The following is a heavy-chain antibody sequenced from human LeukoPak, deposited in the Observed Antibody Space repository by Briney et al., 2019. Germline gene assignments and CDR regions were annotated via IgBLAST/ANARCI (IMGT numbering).Heavy chain of an antibody. Sequence: GGSLRLSCAASGFTFSSYAMHWVRQAPGKGLEWVAVISYDGSNKYYADSVKGRFTISRDNSKNTLYLQMNSLRAEDTAVYYCAREKTHYQLLSHYYSNYMDVWGKGTTVTISS. CDR1: GFTFSSYA. CDR2: ISYDGSNK. J-gene: IGHJ6*03. CDR3: AREKTHYQLLSHYYSNYMDV. D-gene: IGHD2-2*01. V-gene: IGHV3-30*14.